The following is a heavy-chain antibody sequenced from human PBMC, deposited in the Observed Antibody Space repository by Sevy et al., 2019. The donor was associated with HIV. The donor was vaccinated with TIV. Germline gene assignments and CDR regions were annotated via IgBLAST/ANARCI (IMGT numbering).Heavy chain of an antibody. CDR3: TTEGEAAAGTLGDYYYYGMDV. D-gene: IGHD6-13*01. CDR1: GFTFSNAW. V-gene: IGHV3-15*01. Sequence: GGSLRLSCAASGFTFSNAWMSWVRQAPGKGLEWVGRIKSKTDGGTTDYAAPVKGRFTISRDDSKNTLYLQMNSLKTEDTAVYYCTTEGEAAAGTLGDYYYYGMDVWGQGTTVTVSS. CDR2: IKSKTDGGTT. J-gene: IGHJ6*02.